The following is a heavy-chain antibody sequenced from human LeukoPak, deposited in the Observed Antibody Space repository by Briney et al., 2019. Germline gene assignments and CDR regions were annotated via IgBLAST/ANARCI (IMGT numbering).Heavy chain of an antibody. CDR1: GFIFDDHG. V-gene: IGHV3-9*01. D-gene: IGHD3-3*01. J-gene: IGHJ3*02. CDR2: ISWSSGII. CDR3: AKDTGSPADAITMEDNAFDI. Sequence: GRSLRLSCAASGFIFDDHGMHWVRQAPGKGLEWVSGISWSSGIIGYADSVKGRFTISRDDAKNSLYLQMESLRAEDTAVYYCAKDTGSPADAITMEDNAFDIWGQGTMVTVSS.